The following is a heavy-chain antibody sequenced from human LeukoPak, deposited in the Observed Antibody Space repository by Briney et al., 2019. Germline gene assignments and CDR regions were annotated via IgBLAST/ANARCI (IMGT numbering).Heavy chain of an antibody. CDR2: ICSGGST. CDR1: GFTVSNNY. J-gene: IGHJ4*02. V-gene: IGHV3-53*01. CDR3: ARTGSVAVAEFDY. D-gene: IGHD6-19*01. Sequence: PGGSLRLSCAASGFTVSNNYMSWVRQAPGKGLEWVSVICSGGSTYYADSVKGRFTISRDNSKNTLYLQMNSLRAEDTAVYYCARTGSVAVAEFDYWGQGTLVTVSS.